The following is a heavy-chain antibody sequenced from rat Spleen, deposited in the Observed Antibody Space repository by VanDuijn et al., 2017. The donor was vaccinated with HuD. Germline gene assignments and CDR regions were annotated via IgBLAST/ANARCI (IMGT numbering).Heavy chain of an antibody. Sequence: EVQLVESGGGLVQPGRSLKLSCAASGFTFSDYHMAWVRQAPTKGLEWVASISPSGVTYYRDSVKGRFTVSRDNAKSTLYLQMNSLRSEDTATYFCARQRGPSWFAYWGQGTLVTVSS. V-gene: IGHV5S23*01. CDR1: GFTFSDYH. D-gene: IGHD3-1*01. CDR2: ISPSGVT. CDR3: ARQRGPSWFAY. J-gene: IGHJ3*01.